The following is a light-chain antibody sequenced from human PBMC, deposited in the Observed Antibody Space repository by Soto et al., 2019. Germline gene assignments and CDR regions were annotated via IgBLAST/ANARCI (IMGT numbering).Light chain of an antibody. V-gene: IGLV2-14*01. CDR2: EVN. J-gene: IGLJ2*01. Sequence: QSALTQPASVSGFPGQSITISCTGTSSDIGAYNYVSWYQQHPGRVPKVLIYEVNNRASGISNRFSGSKSGNTASLTISGLQLDDEADYYCNSYTTTSTRVFGGGTKLIVL. CDR3: NSYTTTSTRV. CDR1: SSDIGAYNY.